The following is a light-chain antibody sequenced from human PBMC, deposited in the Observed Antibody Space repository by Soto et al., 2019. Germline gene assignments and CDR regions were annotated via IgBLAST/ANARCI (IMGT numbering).Light chain of an antibody. CDR1: QSISSW. V-gene: IGKV1-5*01. CDR3: QQYNTFST. J-gene: IGKJ1*01. CDR2: DAS. Sequence: DFPMTQSPSTLSASVGDRVTITCRASQSISSWLAWYQQKPGKAPKLLIYDASNLESGVPSRFSGSGSGTEFTLTISSLQPDDFATYYCQQYNTFSTFGQGTKVDIK.